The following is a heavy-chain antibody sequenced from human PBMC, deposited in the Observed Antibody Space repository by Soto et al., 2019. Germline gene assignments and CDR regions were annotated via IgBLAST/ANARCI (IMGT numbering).Heavy chain of an antibody. CDR1: GYTFTIYG. D-gene: IGHD4-4*01. CDR3: ARTMTTVLAEREGPLSQYY. V-gene: IGHV1-18*01. Sequence: ASVKVSCKASGYTFTIYGISWVLQAPGQGLEWMGWISAYNGNTNYAQKLQGRVTMTTDTSTSTAYMELRSLRSDDTAVYYCARTMTTVLAEREGPLSQYYWGQGSLDTVSS. J-gene: IGHJ4*02. CDR2: ISAYNGNT.